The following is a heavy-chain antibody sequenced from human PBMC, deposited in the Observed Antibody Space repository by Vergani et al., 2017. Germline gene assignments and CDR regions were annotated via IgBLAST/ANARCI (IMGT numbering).Heavy chain of an antibody. D-gene: IGHD3-10*01. J-gene: IGHJ6*02. V-gene: IGHV4-34*01. CDR2: INHSGST. Sequence: QVQLQQWGAGLLKPSETLSLTCAVYGGSFSGYYWSWIRQPPGKGLEWLGEINHSGSTNYNPSLKSRVTISVDTSKNQFSLKLSSVTAADTAVYYCARVLITMVRGVILHYYYGMDVGGQGTTVTVSS. CDR1: GGSFSGYY. CDR3: ARVLITMVRGVILHYYYGMDV.